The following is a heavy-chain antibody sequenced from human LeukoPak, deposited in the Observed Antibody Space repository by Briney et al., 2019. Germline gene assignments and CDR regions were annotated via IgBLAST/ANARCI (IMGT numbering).Heavy chain of an antibody. V-gene: IGHV4-39*07. CDR3: AGADYRYFDL. Sequence: SETLSLTCTVSGGSISSSSYYWGWIRQPPGKGLEWIGSIYYSGSTNYNPSLESRVTMSVDTSKNQFSLKLSSVTAADTAVYYCAGADYRYFDLWGRGTLVTVSS. CDR2: IYYSGST. J-gene: IGHJ2*01. CDR1: GGSISSSSYY.